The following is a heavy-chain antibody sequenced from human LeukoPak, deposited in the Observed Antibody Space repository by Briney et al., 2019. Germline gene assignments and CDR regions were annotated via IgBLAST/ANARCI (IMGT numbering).Heavy chain of an antibody. J-gene: IGHJ4*02. CDR1: EFTFSSYS. Sequence: GGSLRLSCAASEFTFSSYSMNWVRQAPGKGLEWVSSISSSSSYIYYADSVKGRFTISRDNAKNSLYLQMNSLRAEDTAVYYCARARAGSYLAFDYWGQGTLVTVSS. V-gene: IGHV3-21*01. D-gene: IGHD1-26*01. CDR3: ARARAGSYLAFDY. CDR2: ISSSSSYI.